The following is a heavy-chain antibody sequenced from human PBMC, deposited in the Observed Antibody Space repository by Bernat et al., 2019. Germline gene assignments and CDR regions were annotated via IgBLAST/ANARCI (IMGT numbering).Heavy chain of an antibody. J-gene: IGHJ6*03. CDR2: IIPIFGTA. V-gene: IGHV1-69*01. Sequence: QVQLVQSGAEVKKPGSSVKVSCKASGGTFSSYAISWVRQAPGQGLEWMGGIIPIFGTANYAQKFQGRVTITADESTSTAYMELSGLRSEDTAVYYCARDRSAYYYYYMDVWGKGTTVTVSS. CDR3: ARDRSAYYYYYMDV. CDR1: GGTFSSYA.